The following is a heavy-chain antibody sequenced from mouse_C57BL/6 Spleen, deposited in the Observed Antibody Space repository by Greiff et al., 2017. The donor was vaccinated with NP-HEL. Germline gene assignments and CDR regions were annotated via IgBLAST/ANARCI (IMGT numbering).Heavy chain of an antibody. D-gene: IGHD1-1*01. V-gene: IGHV1-61*01. J-gene: IGHJ2*01. Sequence: VKLQQPGAELVRPGSSVKLSCKASGYTFTSYWMDWVKQRPGQGLEWIGNIYPSDSETHYDQKFKDKATLTVDKSSSTAYMQLSSLTSEDSAVYYCARSYGSSSYYFDYWGQGTTLTVSS. CDR2: IYPSDSET. CDR3: ARSYGSSSYYFDY. CDR1: GYTFTSYW.